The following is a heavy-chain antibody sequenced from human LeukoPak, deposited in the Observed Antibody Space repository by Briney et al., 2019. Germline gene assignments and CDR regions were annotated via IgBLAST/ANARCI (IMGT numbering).Heavy chain of an antibody. V-gene: IGHV4-39*02. CDR3: AREIHDSSGYYYVYFDY. CDR2: IYYSGST. D-gene: IGHD3-22*01. CDR1: GGSISSSGYY. J-gene: IGHJ4*02. Sequence: KSSETMSLTCTVSGGSISSSGYYWGWIRQPPGKGLEWIGSIYYSGSTYYNPSLKSRVTIFVDTSKNQFSLKLSSVTAADTAVYYCAREIHDSSGYYYVYFDYWGQGTLVTVSS.